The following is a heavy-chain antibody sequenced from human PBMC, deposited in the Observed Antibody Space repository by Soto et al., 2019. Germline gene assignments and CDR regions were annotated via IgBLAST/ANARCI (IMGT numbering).Heavy chain of an antibody. J-gene: IGHJ4*01. CDR1: GFTFSDSY. CDR2: ITFSGNTV. Sequence: PGGSLRLSCAASGFTFSDSYMSWIRQAPGKGLEWISYITFSGNTVYYADSLKGRFTISRDNAKNSLYLQMNRLRAEDTAVYYCGSVFEYWGHGTLVTVSS. CDR3: GSVFEY. V-gene: IGHV3-11*01.